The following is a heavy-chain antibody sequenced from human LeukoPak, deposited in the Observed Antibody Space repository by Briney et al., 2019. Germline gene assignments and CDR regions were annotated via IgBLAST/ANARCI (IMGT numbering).Heavy chain of an antibody. V-gene: IGHV4-4*02. Sequence: SEILSLTCAVSGGSISSTNWWRWVRQPPGKGLEWIGEIYHSGSTNYNPSLKSRVTISVDKSKNEFFLKLTSVTAADTAVYFCARGGSGSYVVDPWGQGTLVIVSS. CDR3: ARGGSGSYVVDP. CDR1: GGSISSTNW. D-gene: IGHD3-10*01. CDR2: IYHSGST. J-gene: IGHJ5*02.